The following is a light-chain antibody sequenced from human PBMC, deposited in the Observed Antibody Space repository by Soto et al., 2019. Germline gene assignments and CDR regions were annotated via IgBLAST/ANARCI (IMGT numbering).Light chain of an antibody. CDR3: QEYNTWPWT. CDR1: QSVNNN. CDR2: GAS. J-gene: IGKJ1*01. V-gene: IGKV3-15*01. Sequence: ETLMTQSPATRSVSPGERANLYCRASQSVNNNLAWYQQKLGQAPRVLIYGASTRATGIPARFTGSGSGTEFILTITSLQSEDSAVYYCQEYNTWPWTFGQGTKVDIK.